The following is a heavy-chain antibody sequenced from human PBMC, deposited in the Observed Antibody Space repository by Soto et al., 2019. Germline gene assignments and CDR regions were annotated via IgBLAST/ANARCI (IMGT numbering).Heavy chain of an antibody. CDR1: GFTFNKYP. CDR2: INSDGST. CDR3: VRDNGGY. V-gene: IGHV3-74*01. J-gene: IGHJ4*02. Sequence: VQVVESGGGLVQPGGSLRLSCAASGFTFNKYPLYWVRQAAGKGLVWVSRINSDGSTFYADSVKGRFTISRDNAKDTLYLQMSSLRVEDTAVYFCVRDNGGYWGQGTLVTVSS. D-gene: IGHD2-8*01.